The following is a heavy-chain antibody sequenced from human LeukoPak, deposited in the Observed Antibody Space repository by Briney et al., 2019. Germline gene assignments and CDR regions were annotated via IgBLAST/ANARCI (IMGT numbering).Heavy chain of an antibody. CDR3: ARDPLGGDYVFDY. Sequence: GASVKVSCKASGGTFSSYAISWVRQAPGQGLEWMGGIIPIFGTANYAQKFQGRVTITADESTSTAYMELSSLRSEDTAVYYCARDPLGGDYVFDYWGQGTLVTVSS. CDR1: GGTFSSYA. J-gene: IGHJ4*02. D-gene: IGHD4-17*01. CDR2: IIPIFGTA. V-gene: IGHV1-69*13.